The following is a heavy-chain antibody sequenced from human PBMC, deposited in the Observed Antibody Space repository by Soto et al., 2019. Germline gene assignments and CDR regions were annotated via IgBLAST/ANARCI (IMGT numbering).Heavy chain of an antibody. V-gene: IGHV1-69*02. Sequence: ASVKVSCKASGGTFSSYTISWVRQAPGQGLEWMGRIIPILGIANYAQKFQGRVTITADKSTSTAYMELSSLRSEDTAVYYCARSPRHHSGSYYFNWFDPWGQGTLVTVSS. CDR1: GGTFSSYT. D-gene: IGHD3-10*01. CDR2: IIPILGIA. J-gene: IGHJ5*02. CDR3: ARSPRHHSGSYYFNWFDP.